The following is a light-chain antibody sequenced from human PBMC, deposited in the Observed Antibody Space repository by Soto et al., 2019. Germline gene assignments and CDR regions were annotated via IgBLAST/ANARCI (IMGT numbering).Light chain of an antibody. V-gene: IGLV2-14*01. CDR1: TREIAGYNY. CDR3: TSFSSSTSLYV. J-gene: IGLJ1*01. Sequence: QSLPTQPASLYGSLGQSIPISCNGTTREIAGYNYMAWYQQLPGKAPKLMIYQVTIRPSGISNRFSGSKSGNTASLTMSGLQAEDEADYYCTSFSSSTSLYVFGTGTKVTVL. CDR2: QVT.